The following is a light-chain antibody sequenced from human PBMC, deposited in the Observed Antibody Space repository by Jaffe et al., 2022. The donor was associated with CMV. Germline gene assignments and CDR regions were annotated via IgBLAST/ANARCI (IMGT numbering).Light chain of an antibody. V-gene: IGKV3-20*01. J-gene: IGKJ1*01. CDR2: GAS. CDR1: QSVTSAY. Sequence: EIVLTQSPGTLSLSPGERATLSCRASQSVTSAYLAWYQQKPGQAPRLLIYGASNRATGIPDRFSGSGSGTDFSLTISRLEPEDFAMYYCQHYDKSPSWTFGHGTKVEIK. CDR3: QHYDKSPSWT.